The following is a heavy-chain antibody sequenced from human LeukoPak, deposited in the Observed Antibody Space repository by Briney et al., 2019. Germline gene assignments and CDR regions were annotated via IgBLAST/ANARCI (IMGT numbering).Heavy chain of an antibody. Sequence: GGSLRLSCAASGFTFSSYGMHWVRQAPGKGLEWVAVISYDGSNKYYADSVKGRFTISRDNAKNSLYLQMNSLRAEDTAVYYCARRVYNSGWYIDYWGQGTLVTVSS. D-gene: IGHD6-19*01. J-gene: IGHJ4*02. CDR3: ARRVYNSGWYIDY. CDR1: GFTFSSYG. CDR2: ISYDGSNK. V-gene: IGHV3-30*03.